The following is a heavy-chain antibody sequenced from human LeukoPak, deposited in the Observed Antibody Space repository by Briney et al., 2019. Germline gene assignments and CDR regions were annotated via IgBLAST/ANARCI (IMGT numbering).Heavy chain of an antibody. V-gene: IGHV3-74*01. CDR1: GFTFSSYA. CDR3: ARRSQLGGFYDY. CDR2: INGDGSST. Sequence: GGSLRLSCAASGFTFSSYAMSWVRQAPGKGLVWVSRINGDGSSTLYADSVKSRFTISRDSAKNTLYLEMNSLRAEDTALYYCARRSQLGGFYDYWGQGTLVTVSS. J-gene: IGHJ4*02. D-gene: IGHD3-16*01.